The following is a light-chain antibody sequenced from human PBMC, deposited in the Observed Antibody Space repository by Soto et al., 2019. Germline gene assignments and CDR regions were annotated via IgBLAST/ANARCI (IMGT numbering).Light chain of an antibody. CDR3: QQYNTYST. J-gene: IGKJ1*01. CDR1: QTISSW. Sequence: DIQMTQSPSTLSGSVGDRVTITCRASQTISSWLAWYQQKPGQAPNLLIYKASSSESGVPSRFSGGGSGTEFTITIRSLQPDDFATYYCQQYNTYSTFGQGTKVDIK. CDR2: KAS. V-gene: IGKV1-5*03.